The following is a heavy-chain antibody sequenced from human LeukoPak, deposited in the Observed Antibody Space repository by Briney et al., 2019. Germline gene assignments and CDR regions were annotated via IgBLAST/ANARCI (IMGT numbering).Heavy chain of an antibody. D-gene: IGHD6-13*01. CDR3: AREWTSRSGAAAGFP. Sequence: ASVKVSCKASGYTFTSYDISWVRQAPGQGLEWMGWISVYNGHTNYAQKLQGRVTMTTDTSTSIAYMELRSLRSDDTAVYYCAREWTSRSGAAAGFPWGQGTLVTVSS. J-gene: IGHJ5*02. V-gene: IGHV1-18*01. CDR2: ISVYNGHT. CDR1: GYTFTSYD.